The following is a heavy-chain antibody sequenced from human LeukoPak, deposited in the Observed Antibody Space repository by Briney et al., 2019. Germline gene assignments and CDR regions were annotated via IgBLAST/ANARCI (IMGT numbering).Heavy chain of an antibody. CDR3: ASRVRSSGSAWYFDL. J-gene: IGHJ2*01. D-gene: IGHD1-26*01. V-gene: IGHV1-18*01. Sequence: ASVKVSCKASGGTFSSYAISWVRQAPGQGREWMGWISAYNGNTNYAQKLQGRVTMTTDTSTSTAYMELRSLRSDDTAVYYCASRVRSSGSAWYFDLWGRGTRVTVSS. CDR2: ISAYNGNT. CDR1: GGTFSSYA.